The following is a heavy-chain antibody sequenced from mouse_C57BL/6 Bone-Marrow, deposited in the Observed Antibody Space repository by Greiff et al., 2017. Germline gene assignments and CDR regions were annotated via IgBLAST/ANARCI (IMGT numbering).Heavy chain of an antibody. CDR3: ARDCDDYAIDY. CDR1: CFTFSDSY. CDR2: ISNGGGST. V-gene: IGHV5-12*01. D-gene: IGHD2-3*01. J-gene: IGHJ4*01. Sequence: EVQVVESGGGLVQPGGSLKLSCAVSCFTFSDSYTYWVRQTPEKRLEWVASISNGGGSTYYPDTVKGRFTISRDHDKNTLYLQMRRLKSEDTALYCCARDCDDYAIDYWGQGTLVTVS.